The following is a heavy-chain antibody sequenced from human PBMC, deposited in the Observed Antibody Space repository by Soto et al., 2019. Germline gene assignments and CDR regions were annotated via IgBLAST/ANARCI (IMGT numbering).Heavy chain of an antibody. D-gene: IGHD3-10*01. CDR3: AKFKAGTYSKYYFDY. J-gene: IGHJ4*02. V-gene: IGHV3-23*01. Sequence: EVQLLESGGGLVQPGGSLRLSCAASGFTFSGYAMSWVRQAPGKGLEWGSNINNDVVGTHYADSVKCRFTISRDDSKNTLYLQMNSLRAEDTALYYCAKFKAGTYSKYYFDYWGQGTLVTVSS. CDR2: INNDVVGT. CDR1: GFTFSGYA.